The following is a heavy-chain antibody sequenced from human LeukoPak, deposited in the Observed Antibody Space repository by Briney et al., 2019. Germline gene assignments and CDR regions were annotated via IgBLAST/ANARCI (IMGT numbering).Heavy chain of an antibody. CDR3: ARSDTGSSRGVIHMDV. CDR2: IIPIFGTA. V-gene: IGHV1-69*13. CDR1: GGTFSSYA. J-gene: IGHJ6*03. D-gene: IGHD3-10*01. Sequence: SVKVSCRASGGTFSSYAISWVRQAPGQGLEWMGGIIPIFGTANYAQKFQGRVTITADESTSTAYMELSSLRSEDTAVYYCARSDTGSSRGVIHMDVWGKGTTVTISS.